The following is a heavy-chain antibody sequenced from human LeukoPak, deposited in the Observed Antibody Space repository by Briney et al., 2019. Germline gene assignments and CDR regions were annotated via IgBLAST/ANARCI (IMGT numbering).Heavy chain of an antibody. CDR3: AKDLVRGYSNSWFDALDI. CDR1: GFTFSSLA. D-gene: IGHD6-13*01. Sequence: GGSLRLSCAASGFTFSSLAMSWVRQAPGKGLEWVSAITGGGGNTYYADSVKGRFTISRDNSKSTLYLQMNSMRVDDTAVYYCAKDLVRGYSNSWFDALDIWGQGTMVTVSS. V-gene: IGHV3-23*01. J-gene: IGHJ3*02. CDR2: ITGGGGNT.